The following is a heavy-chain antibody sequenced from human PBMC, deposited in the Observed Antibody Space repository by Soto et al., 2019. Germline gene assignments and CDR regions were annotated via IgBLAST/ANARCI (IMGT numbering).Heavy chain of an antibody. CDR2: ISYDGSNK. J-gene: IGHJ4*02. CDR3: AKDWYYSGGSCYSNDY. V-gene: IGHV3-30*18. Sequence: QVQLVESGGGVVQPGRSLRLSCAASGFTFSSYGMHWVRQAPGKGLEWVAVISYDGSNKYYADSVKGRFTISRDNSKNTLYLQMNSLRAEDTAVYYCAKDWYYSGGSCYSNDYWGQGTLVTVSS. D-gene: IGHD2-15*01. CDR1: GFTFSSYG.